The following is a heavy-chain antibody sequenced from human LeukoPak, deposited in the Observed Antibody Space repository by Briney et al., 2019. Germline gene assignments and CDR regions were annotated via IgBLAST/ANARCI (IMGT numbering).Heavy chain of an antibody. V-gene: IGHV4-4*07. CDR1: GGSISSYY. J-gene: IGHJ5*02. D-gene: IGHD4-11*01. CDR2: IYTSGST. CDR3: ARATVTTSELDL. Sequence: SETLSLTCTVSGGSISSYYWSWIRQPAGKGLEWIGRIYTSGSTNYNPALKSRVTKSVDTSKNQFSLKLSSVTAADTAVYYCARATVTTSELDLWGQGTLVTVSS.